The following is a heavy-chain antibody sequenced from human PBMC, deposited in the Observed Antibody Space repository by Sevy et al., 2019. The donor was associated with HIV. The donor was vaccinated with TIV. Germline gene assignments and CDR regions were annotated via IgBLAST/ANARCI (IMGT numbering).Heavy chain of an antibody. J-gene: IGHJ6*02. Sequence: PSVKVSCKASGYTFTRYGITWVRQAPGQGLEWMGWTSAYNGNTNYAQKVQGRVTMTTDMSTSTAYMELRSLKSDDTAMYYCARDRNNYDSSGYPKGMDVWGQGTTVTVSS. D-gene: IGHD3-22*01. CDR1: GYTFTRYG. CDR3: ARDRNNYDSSGYPKGMDV. CDR2: TSAYNGNT. V-gene: IGHV1-18*01.